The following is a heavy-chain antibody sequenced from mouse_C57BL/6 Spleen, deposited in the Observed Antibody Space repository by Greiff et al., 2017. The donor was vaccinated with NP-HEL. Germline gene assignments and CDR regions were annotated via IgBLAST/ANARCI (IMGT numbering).Heavy chain of an antibody. V-gene: IGHV1-69*01. D-gene: IGHD3-2*02. CDR1: GYTFTSYW. CDR2: IDPSDSYT. CDR3: ARQLRLRSYYYAMDY. J-gene: IGHJ4*01. Sequence: QVQLQQPGAELVMPGASVKLSCKASGYTFTSYWMHWVKQRPGQGLEWIGEIDPSDSYTNYNQKFKGKSTLTVDKSSSTAYIQLSSLTSEDSAVYYCARQLRLRSYYYAMDYWGQGTSVTVSS.